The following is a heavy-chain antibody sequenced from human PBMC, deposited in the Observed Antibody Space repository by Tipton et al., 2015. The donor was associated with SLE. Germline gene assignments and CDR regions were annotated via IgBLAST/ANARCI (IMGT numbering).Heavy chain of an antibody. CDR2: IYYSGST. CDR1: GGSISSSSYY. V-gene: IGHV4-39*07. J-gene: IGHJ3*02. CDR3: ARVGFGELDAFDI. Sequence: LRLSCTVSGGSISSSSYYWGWIRQPPGKGLEWTGSIYYSGSTYYNPSLKSRVTISVDTSKNQFSLKLSSVTAADTAVYYCARVGFGELDAFDIWGQGTMVTVSS. D-gene: IGHD3-10*01.